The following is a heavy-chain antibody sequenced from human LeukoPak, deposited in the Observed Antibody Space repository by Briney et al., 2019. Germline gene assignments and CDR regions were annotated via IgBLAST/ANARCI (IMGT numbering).Heavy chain of an antibody. CDR1: GGSFSGYY. Sequence: SETLSLTCAVYGGSFSGYYWSWIRQPPGKGLEWIGEINHSGSTSYNPSLKSRVTISVDTSKNQFSLKLSSVTAADTAVYYCARAASSGWCDYWGQGTLVTVSS. CDR2: INHSGST. CDR3: ARAASSGWCDY. V-gene: IGHV4-34*01. D-gene: IGHD6-19*01. J-gene: IGHJ4*02.